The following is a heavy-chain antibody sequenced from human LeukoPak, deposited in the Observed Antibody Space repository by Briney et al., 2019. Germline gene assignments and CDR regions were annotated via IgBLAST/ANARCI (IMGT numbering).Heavy chain of an antibody. J-gene: IGHJ6*02. Sequence: SVKVSCKASGGTFSSYAISWVRQAPGQGLEWMGGIIPIFGTANYAQKFQGRVTITADESTSTAYMELSSLRSEDTAVYYCANSYDSSGPNYYYGMDVWGQGTTVTVSS. V-gene: IGHV1-69*13. CDR1: GGTFSSYA. CDR2: IIPIFGTA. D-gene: IGHD3-22*01. CDR3: ANSYDSSGPNYYYGMDV.